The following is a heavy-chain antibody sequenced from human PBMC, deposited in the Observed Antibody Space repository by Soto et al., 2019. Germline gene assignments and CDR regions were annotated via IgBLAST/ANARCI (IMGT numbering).Heavy chain of an antibody. CDR2: IYATGTT. Sequence: SETLSLTCTVSGASTSGYYWSWIRKSAGKGLEWIGRIYATGTTDYNPSLKSRVMMSVDTSKKQFSLKLRSVTAADTAVYYCVRDGTKTLRDWFDPWGQGISVTVSS. V-gene: IGHV4-4*07. CDR1: GASTSGYY. CDR3: VRDGTKTLRDWFDP. D-gene: IGHD1-1*01. J-gene: IGHJ5*02.